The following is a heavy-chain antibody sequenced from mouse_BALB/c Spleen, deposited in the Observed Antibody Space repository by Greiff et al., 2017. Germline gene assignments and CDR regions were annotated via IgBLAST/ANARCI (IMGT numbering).Heavy chain of an antibody. V-gene: IGHV3-2*02. D-gene: IGHD1-1*01. CDR1: GYSITSDYA. CDR3: AKFIYYYGSSYPGDY. CDR2: ISYSGST. Sequence: VQLKESGPGLVKPSQSLSLTCTVTGYSITSDYAWNWIRQFPGNKLEWMGYISYSGSTSYNPSLKSRISITRDTSKNQFFLQLNSVTTEDTATYYCAKFIYYYGSSYPGDYWGQGTSVTVSS. J-gene: IGHJ4*01.